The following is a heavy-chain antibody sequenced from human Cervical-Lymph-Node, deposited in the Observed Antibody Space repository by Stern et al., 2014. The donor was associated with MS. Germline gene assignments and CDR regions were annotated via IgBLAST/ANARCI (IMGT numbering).Heavy chain of an antibody. V-gene: IGHV1-24*01. Sequence: QVQLMQSGAEVKKPGASVRVSCKVSGYSLSEFSMHWVRQAPGKGLEWMGGNPEDDEPIYAQTFQGRVTMTEDTSTDTAYMDLSSLTSEDTAIYYCATEGGGGGYHPVTYWGQGTLVTVSS. D-gene: IGHD5-24*01. CDR2: NPEDDEP. J-gene: IGHJ4*02. CDR3: ATEGGGGGYHPVTY. CDR1: GYSLSEFS.